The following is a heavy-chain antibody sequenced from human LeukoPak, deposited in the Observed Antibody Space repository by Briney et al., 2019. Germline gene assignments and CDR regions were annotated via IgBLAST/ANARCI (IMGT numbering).Heavy chain of an antibody. CDR2: INSDGSST. CDR3: ATPSRYCSSTSWRDY. D-gene: IGHD2-2*01. CDR1: GFTFSRYW. J-gene: IGHJ4*02. V-gene: IGHV3-74*01. Sequence: PGGSLRLSCAASGFTFSRYWMHWVRQAPGKGLVWVSRINSDGSSTSYTDSGKGRFTISRDNATATMYLRMASQRAKCPCVYYCATPSRYCSSTSWRDYWGQGTLVTVSS.